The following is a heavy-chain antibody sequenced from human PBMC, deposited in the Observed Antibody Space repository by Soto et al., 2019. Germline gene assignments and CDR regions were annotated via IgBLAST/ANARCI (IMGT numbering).Heavy chain of an antibody. CDR3: ARLGGATYYYDSSGYPGGDY. V-gene: IGHV1-8*01. D-gene: IGHD3-22*01. CDR2: MNPNSGNT. J-gene: IGHJ4*02. Sequence: QVQLVQSGAEVKKPGASVKVSYKASGYTFTSYDINWVRQATGQGLEWMGWMNPNSGNTGYAQKFQGRVTMTRNTSISTAYMELSSLRSEDTAVYYCARLGGATYYYDSSGYPGGDYWGQGTXXTVSS. CDR1: GYTFTSYD.